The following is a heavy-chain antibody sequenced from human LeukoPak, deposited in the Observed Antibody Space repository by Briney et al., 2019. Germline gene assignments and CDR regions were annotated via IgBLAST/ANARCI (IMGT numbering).Heavy chain of an antibody. CDR3: ARATIVVVPAANPYYYYYMDV. Sequence: GGSLRLSCAASGFTVSSNYMSWVRQAPGKGLEWVSVIYSGGSTYYADSVKGRFTISRDNSKNTLYLQMNSLRAEDTAVYYCARATIVVVPAANPYYYYYMDVWGKGTTVTVSS. D-gene: IGHD2-2*01. CDR2: IYSGGST. V-gene: IGHV3-53*05. CDR1: GFTVSSNY. J-gene: IGHJ6*03.